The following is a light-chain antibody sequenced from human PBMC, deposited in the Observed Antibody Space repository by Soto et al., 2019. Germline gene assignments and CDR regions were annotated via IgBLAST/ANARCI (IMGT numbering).Light chain of an antibody. J-gene: IGKJ1*01. CDR1: QTISSW. V-gene: IGKV1-5*03. Sequence: DIQMTQSPSTLSGSVGDRVTITCRASQTISSWLAWYRQKPGKAPKLLIYKASTLKSGVPSRFSGSGSGTEFTLTTSSLQPDDFATYYCQHYNNWPPWAFGQGTKVDIK. CDR3: QHYNNWPPWA. CDR2: KAS.